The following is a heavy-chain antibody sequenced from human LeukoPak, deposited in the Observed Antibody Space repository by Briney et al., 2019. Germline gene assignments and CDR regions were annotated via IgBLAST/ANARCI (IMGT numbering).Heavy chain of an antibody. CDR2: IYYSGST. V-gene: IGHV4-59*08. CDR3: ARMAGAGYNLQPFDY. Sequence: SETLSLTCTVSGGYISSYYWSWVRQPPGKGLEWIGYIYYSGSTKYNPSLKSRVSISVDTSKNQFSLKLSSVTAADTAEYYCARMAGAGYNLQPFDYWGQGTLVTVSS. J-gene: IGHJ4*02. CDR1: GGYISSYY. D-gene: IGHD5-24*01.